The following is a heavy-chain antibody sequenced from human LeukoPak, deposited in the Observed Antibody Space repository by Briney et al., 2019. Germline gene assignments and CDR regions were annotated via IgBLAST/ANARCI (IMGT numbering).Heavy chain of an antibody. V-gene: IGHV3-23*01. D-gene: IGHD4-11*01. Sequence: GGSLRLSCAASGFTLNSYAMNWVRQAPGKGLEWVSGISGSGGTTYYADSVKGRFTISRDNPKNTLYLQMNSLRAEDTAVYYCAKDRYSNYGNWFDPWGQGTLVTVFS. CDR1: GFTLNSYA. CDR3: AKDRYSNYGNWFDP. J-gene: IGHJ5*02. CDR2: ISGSGGTT.